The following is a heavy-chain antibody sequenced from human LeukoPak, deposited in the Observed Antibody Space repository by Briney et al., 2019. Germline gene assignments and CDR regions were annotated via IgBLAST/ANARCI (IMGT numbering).Heavy chain of an antibody. D-gene: IGHD2-15*01. J-gene: IGHJ4*02. CDR3: ARRGWQIEAFYFDY. Sequence: SETLSLTCTVSGGSISSGDYYWSWIRQPPGKGLEWIGYIYYSGSTYYNPSLRSRVTISVDTSKNQFSLKLSSVTAADTAVYYCARRGWQIEAFYFDYWGQGTLVTVSS. CDR1: GGSISSGDYY. V-gene: IGHV4-30-4*01. CDR2: IYYSGST.